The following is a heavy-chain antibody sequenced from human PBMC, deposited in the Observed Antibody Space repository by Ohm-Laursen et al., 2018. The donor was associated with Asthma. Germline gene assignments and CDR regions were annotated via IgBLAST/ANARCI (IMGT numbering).Heavy chain of an antibody. D-gene: IGHD5-12*01. CDR1: GGSVSSGSYY. J-gene: IGHJ4*02. V-gene: IGHV4-61*01. CDR3: ARNSGYESIFDY. CDR2: IYYSGST. Sequence: SETLSLTCTVSGGSVSSGSYYWSWIRQPPGKGLEWIGYIYYSGSTNYNPSLKSRVTISVDTSKNQFSLKLSSVTAADTAVYYCARNSGYESIFDYWGQGTLVTVSS.